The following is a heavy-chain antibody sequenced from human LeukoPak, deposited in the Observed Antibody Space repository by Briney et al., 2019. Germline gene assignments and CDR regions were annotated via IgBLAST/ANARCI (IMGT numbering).Heavy chain of an antibody. J-gene: IGHJ6*02. CDR1: GFTFSSYS. Sequence: GGSLRLSCAASGFTFSSYSMNWVRQAPGKGLEWVSYISSSSSTLYYADSVKGRFTISRDNAKNSLYLQMNSLRDEDTAVYYCARDSKGDYVWGSYHIGYYYYGMDVWGQGTTVTVSS. CDR2: ISSSSSTL. V-gene: IGHV3-48*02. CDR3: ARDSKGDYVWGSYHIGYYYYGMDV. D-gene: IGHD3-16*02.